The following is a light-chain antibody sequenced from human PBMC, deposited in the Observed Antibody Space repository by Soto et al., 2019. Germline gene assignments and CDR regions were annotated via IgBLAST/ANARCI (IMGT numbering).Light chain of an antibody. V-gene: IGLV2-14*03. J-gene: IGLJ1*01. CDR2: DVS. CDR3: SSYTTSNTRQIV. CDR1: KKEGCGFNY. Sequence: QSVLNQAASGSGGPGESITISWTGKKKEGCGFNYVSLYQHHPGKAPKLIIYDVSNRPSGVSIRFSGSKSDNTASLTISGLQPEDEADYHCSSYTTSNTRQIVFGTGTKVTVL.